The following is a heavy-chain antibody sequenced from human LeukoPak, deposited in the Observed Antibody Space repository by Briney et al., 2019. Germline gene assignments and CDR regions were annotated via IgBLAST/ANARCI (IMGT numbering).Heavy chain of an antibody. J-gene: IGHJ5*02. D-gene: IGHD6-6*01. CDR3: ASPLWVEARPGRSFDP. Sequence: ASETLSLTCTVSGGSISSSSYYWGWLRQPPGKGLEWIVSIYYSGSTYYNPSLKSRVTISVDTSKDKFSLKLSSVTAADTAVYYCASPLWVEARPGRSFDPWGQGTLVTVSS. CDR1: GGSISSSSYY. CDR2: IYYSGST. V-gene: IGHV4-39*01.